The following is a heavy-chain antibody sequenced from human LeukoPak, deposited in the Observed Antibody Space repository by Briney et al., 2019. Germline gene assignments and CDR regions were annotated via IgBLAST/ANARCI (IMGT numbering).Heavy chain of an antibody. Sequence: GGSLRLSCVASGFAFSTYSMNWVRQAPWKGLEWVSYIVSGSGTIYYGDSVKGRFTISRDNAKNSVYLQMNSLRDEDTAVYYCARSGYRYGNYYFDYWGQGALVTVSS. CDR1: GFAFSTYS. V-gene: IGHV3-48*02. CDR2: IVSGSGTI. D-gene: IGHD5-18*01. CDR3: ARSGYRYGNYYFDY. J-gene: IGHJ4*02.